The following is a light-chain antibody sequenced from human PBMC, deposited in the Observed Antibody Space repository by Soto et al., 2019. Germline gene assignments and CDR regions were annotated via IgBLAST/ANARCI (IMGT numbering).Light chain of an antibody. CDR3: QQSYSTPIT. J-gene: IGKJ5*01. Sequence: DIQMTQSPSSLSASVGERVTIPCRASQSISSYLNWYQQKPGKAPKLLIYAASSLQSGVPSRFSGSGSGTDFTLTISSLQPEDFATYYCQQSYSTPITFGQGTRLEIK. V-gene: IGKV1-39*01. CDR1: QSISSY. CDR2: AAS.